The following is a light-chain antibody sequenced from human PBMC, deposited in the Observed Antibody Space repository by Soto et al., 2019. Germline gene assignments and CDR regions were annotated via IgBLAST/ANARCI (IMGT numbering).Light chain of an antibody. J-gene: IGKJ4*01. CDR1: QSFSNNY. V-gene: IGKV3-20*01. Sequence: IVLTQSPGTLSLSPGERATLSCRASQSFSNNYLAWYQQKPGQAPRLLIYNASSRTTRIPGRFSGSGSGTDFTLTISRLEPEDLAVYYCQHYGNSLTFGGGTKVEIK. CDR2: NAS. CDR3: QHYGNSLT.